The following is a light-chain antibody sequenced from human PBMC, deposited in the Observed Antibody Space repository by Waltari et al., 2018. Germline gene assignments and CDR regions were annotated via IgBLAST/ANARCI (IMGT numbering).Light chain of an antibody. CDR1: QSVSTK. J-gene: IGKJ1*01. V-gene: IGKV3D-15*01. CDR3: QQYNNWPPWT. Sequence: EIVMTQSPATLSVSPGERAILSCRASQSVSTKVAWYQQKPGQAPRLLIYGASARATGIPARFSGSGSVTEFTLTISSLQSEDFAVYYCQQYNNWPPWTFGQGTKVDIK. CDR2: GAS.